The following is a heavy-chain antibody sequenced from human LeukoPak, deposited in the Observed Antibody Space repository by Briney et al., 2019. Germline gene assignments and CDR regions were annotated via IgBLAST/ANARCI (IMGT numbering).Heavy chain of an antibody. CDR3: ARGLVIRQDDAFDI. Sequence: SETLSLTCTVSGASVSSYYWSWIRQAPGKGLEWIGYIFYRGTTDYSPSLNRRVTLSVDTSKNQFSLQLSSLPAADTAVYYCARGLVIRQDDAFDIWGHGTMVTVSS. CDR1: GASVSSYY. CDR2: IFYRGTT. D-gene: IGHD3-9*01. J-gene: IGHJ3*02. V-gene: IGHV4-59*02.